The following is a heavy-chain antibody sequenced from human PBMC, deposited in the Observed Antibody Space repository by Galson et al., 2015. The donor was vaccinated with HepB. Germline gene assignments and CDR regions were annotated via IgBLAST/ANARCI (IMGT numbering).Heavy chain of an antibody. J-gene: IGHJ4*02. CDR3: AKGFRTGWYYFDY. V-gene: IGHV3-9*01. D-gene: IGHD6-19*01. CDR2: ISWNSGTI. CDR1: GFTFDDSD. Sequence: SLRLSCAASGFTFDDSDMHWVRQAPGKGLEWVSGISWNSGTIGYADSVKGRFTISRDNAKNSLYLQMNSLRAEDTALYYCAKGFRTGWYYFDYWGQGTLVTVSS.